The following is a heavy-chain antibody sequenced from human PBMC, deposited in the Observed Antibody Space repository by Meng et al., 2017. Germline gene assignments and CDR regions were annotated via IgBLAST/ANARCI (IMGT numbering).Heavy chain of an antibody. Sequence: GESLRLSCAASGFTFSSYAMSWVRQAPGKGLEWASAISGSGGSTYYADSVKGRFTISRDNSKNTLYLQMNSLRAEDTAVYYCAKDPRLIVVVPADFDYWGQGTLVTVSS. J-gene: IGHJ4*02. CDR3: AKDPRLIVVVPADFDY. CDR2: ISGSGGST. CDR1: GFTFSSYA. D-gene: IGHD2-2*01. V-gene: IGHV3-23*01.